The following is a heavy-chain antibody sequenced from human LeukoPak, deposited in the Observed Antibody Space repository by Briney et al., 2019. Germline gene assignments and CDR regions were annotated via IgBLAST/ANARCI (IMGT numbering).Heavy chain of an antibody. CDR3: AKEPGIPGAYYYDSSGQGGVDY. CDR1: GFTFSSYW. D-gene: IGHD3-22*01. CDR2: IKQDGSEK. Sequence: GGSLRLSCAASGFTFSSYWMSWVRQAPGKGLEWVANIKQDGSEKYYVDSVKGRSTISRDNAKNSLNLQMNSLRAEDTAVYYCAKEPGIPGAYYYDSSGQGGVDYWGQGTLVTVSS. V-gene: IGHV3-7*03. J-gene: IGHJ4*02.